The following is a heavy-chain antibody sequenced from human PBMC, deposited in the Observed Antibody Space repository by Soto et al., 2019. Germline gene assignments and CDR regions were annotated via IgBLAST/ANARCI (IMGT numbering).Heavy chain of an antibody. Sequence: QITLKESGPALVRPTQTLTLTCTFSGFSLTSGVVGVGWIRQPPGKALEWLALIYWDDTKRYTPSLKSRLTITKDTSKSEVVLTMTNMDPADTATYYCAHRHDYGSGSVCFDYWGQGTLVTVTS. CDR3: AHRHDYGSGSVCFDY. V-gene: IGHV2-5*02. J-gene: IGHJ4*02. D-gene: IGHD3-10*01. CDR2: IYWDDTK. CDR1: GFSLTSGVVG.